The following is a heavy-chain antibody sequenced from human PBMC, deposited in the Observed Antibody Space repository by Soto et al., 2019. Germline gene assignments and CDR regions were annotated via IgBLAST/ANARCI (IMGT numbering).Heavy chain of an antibody. V-gene: IGHV1-69*13. CDR3: ARNTYYDFWSGYYTVDYYYYGMDV. CDR1: GGTFSSYA. CDR2: IIPIFGTA. J-gene: IGHJ6*02. Sequence: SVKVSCKASGGTFSSYAISGVRQAPGQGLEWMGGIIPIFGTANYAQKFQGRGTITADESTSTAYLELSSLRSEDTAVYYCARNTYYDFWSGYYTVDYYYYGMDVWGQGTTVTVSS. D-gene: IGHD3-3*01.